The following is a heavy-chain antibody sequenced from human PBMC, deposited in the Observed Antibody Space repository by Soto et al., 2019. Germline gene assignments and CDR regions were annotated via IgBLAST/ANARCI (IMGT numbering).Heavy chain of an antibody. CDR3: ATEGDIVATIRTWSFDP. CDR2: FDPEDGET. J-gene: IGHJ5*02. D-gene: IGHD5-12*01. CDR1: GYTLTELS. Sequence: AAVKVSCKVSGYTLTELSMHWVRQAPGKGLEWMGGFDPEDGETIYAQKFQGRVTMTEDTSTDTAYMELSSLRSEDTAVYYCATEGDIVATIRTWSFDPWGQGTLVTVSS. V-gene: IGHV1-24*01.